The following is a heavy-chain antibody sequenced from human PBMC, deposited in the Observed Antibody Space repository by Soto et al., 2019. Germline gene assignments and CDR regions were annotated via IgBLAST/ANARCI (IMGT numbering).Heavy chain of an antibody. CDR2: TYYRSKWYN. J-gene: IGHJ6*02. V-gene: IGHV6-1*01. Sequence: SQALSITCAISGDSVSSSSFTWNWIRQSPSRGLEWLGRTYYRSKWYNDYAESVKSRITINPDTSKNQFSLQLSSVTPEDTAVYYCAFTVVRDYYDKGVNFLRHGTPVTVSS. CDR3: AFTVVRDYYDKGVNF. D-gene: IGHD3-10*01. CDR1: GDSVSSSSFT.